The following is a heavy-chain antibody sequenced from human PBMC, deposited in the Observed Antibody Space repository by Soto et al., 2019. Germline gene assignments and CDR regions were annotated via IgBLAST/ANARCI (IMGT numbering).Heavy chain of an antibody. V-gene: IGHV4-31*03. D-gene: IGHD2-15*01. CDR2: IYYSGST. CDR1: GGSISSGGYY. J-gene: IGHJ4*02. CDR3: ASWAAGYCSGGSCYFDY. Sequence: QVQPQESGPGLEKPSQTLSLTCTVSGGSISSGGYYWSWIRQHPGKGLEWIGYIYYSGSTYYNPSLKSRVTISVDTSKNQFSLKLSSVTAADTAVYYCASWAAGYCSGGSCYFDYWGQGTLVTVSS.